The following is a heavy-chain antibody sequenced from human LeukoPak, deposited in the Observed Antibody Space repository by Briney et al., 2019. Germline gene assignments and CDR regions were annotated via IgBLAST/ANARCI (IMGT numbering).Heavy chain of an antibody. Sequence: GASVKVSCKASGYTFTGYYMHWVRQAPGQGLEWMGWINPNSGGTNYAQKFQGRVTMTRDTSISTAYMELSRLRSDDTAVYYCARPRNYVEANWFDPWGQGTLVTVSS. CDR2: INPNSGGT. J-gene: IGHJ5*02. V-gene: IGHV1-2*02. CDR1: GYTFTGYY. D-gene: IGHD1-7*01. CDR3: ARPRNYVEANWFDP.